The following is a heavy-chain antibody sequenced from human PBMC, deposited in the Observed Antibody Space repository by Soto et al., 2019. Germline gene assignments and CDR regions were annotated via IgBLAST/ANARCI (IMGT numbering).Heavy chain of an antibody. V-gene: IGHV3-43*01. J-gene: IGHJ4*02. CDR3: AKDVSSRLLMRIDC. CDR1: GFPFNDYS. Sequence: PGGSLRLSCAASGFPFNDYSMHWVRQAPGKGLEWVSLTSWDGGNAYYADSVKGRFTISRDNRKNSLYLQMNSLRTEDTALYYCAKDVSSRLLMRIDCWGPGTLVTVSS. D-gene: IGHD2-15*01. CDR2: TSWDGGNA.